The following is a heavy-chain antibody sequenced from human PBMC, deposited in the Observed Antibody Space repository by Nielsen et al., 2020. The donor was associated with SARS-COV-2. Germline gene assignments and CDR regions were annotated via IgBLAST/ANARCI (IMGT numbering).Heavy chain of an antibody. CDR2: ISSSGRST. J-gene: IGHJ4*02. Sequence: GSLRLSCSASGFTFSIFAMNWVRQAPGKKLEYIAVISSSGRSTYYADSVKDRFTISRDNSKKTVSLQMRSLRPEDTAVYYCVKDIKEYCGGGSCPLVDYWGQGTRVTVSS. CDR1: GFTFSIFA. V-gene: IGHV3-64D*09. CDR3: VKDIKEYCGGGSCPLVDY. D-gene: IGHD2-15*01.